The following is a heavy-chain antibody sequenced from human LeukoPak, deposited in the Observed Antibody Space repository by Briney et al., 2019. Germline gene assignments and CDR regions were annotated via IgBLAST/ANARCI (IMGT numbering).Heavy chain of an antibody. CDR1: GGSISSSSYY. Sequence: RSSETLSLTCTVSGGSISSSSYYWGWIRQPPGKGLEWIGSIYYSGSTYYNPSLKNRVTISVDTSKNQFSLKLSSVTAADTAVYYCARHAVPNSSENWFDPWGQGTLVTVSS. CDR2: IYYSGST. J-gene: IGHJ5*02. D-gene: IGHD6-19*01. CDR3: ARHAVPNSSENWFDP. V-gene: IGHV4-39*01.